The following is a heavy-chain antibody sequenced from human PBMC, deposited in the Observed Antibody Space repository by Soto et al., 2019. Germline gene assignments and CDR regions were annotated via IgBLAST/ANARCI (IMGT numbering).Heavy chain of an antibody. CDR3: AVYGYGVSAAAY. Sequence: GGSLRLSCAASVFIFSDSSMTWVRRAPGKGLEWVTNINQDGSERYYVDSVRGRFTISRDNVENSLYLQLNSLRPEDTAAYYCAVYGYGVSAAAYWGQGTLVTVSS. CDR2: INQDGSER. J-gene: IGHJ4*02. D-gene: IGHD4-17*01. V-gene: IGHV3-7*03. CDR1: VFIFSDSS.